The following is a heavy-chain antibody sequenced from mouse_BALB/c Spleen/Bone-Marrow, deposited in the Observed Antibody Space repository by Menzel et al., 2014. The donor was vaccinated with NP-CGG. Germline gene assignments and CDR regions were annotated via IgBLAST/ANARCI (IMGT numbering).Heavy chain of an antibody. CDR1: GYAFSNYW. V-gene: IGHV1-80*01. J-gene: IGHJ2*01. CDR3: ARGRGWYFDY. CDR2: IYPGDGDT. Sequence: QVQLKQSGAELVRPGSSVKISCKASGYAFSNYWMNWVKRRPGQGLEWIGQIYPGDGDTNYNGKFKGKATLTADKSSSTAYMQLSSLTSEDSAVYFCARGRGWYFDYWVQGTTLTVSS. D-gene: IGHD2-3*01.